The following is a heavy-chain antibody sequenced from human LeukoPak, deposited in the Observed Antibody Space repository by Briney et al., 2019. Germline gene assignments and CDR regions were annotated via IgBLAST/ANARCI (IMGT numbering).Heavy chain of an antibody. CDR3: ARVYYSNSYDYWYFDL. V-gene: IGHV4-38-2*02. CDR1: GYSIRSGYY. CDR2: IYHSGSA. J-gene: IGHJ2*01. Sequence: SETLSLTCTVSGYSIRSGYYWGWIRQPPGKGLKWIATIYHSGSAYYNPSLKSRVTISVDTSKNQFSLKLSSVTAADTAVYYCARVYYSNSYDYWYFDLWGRGTLVTVSS. D-gene: IGHD6-13*01.